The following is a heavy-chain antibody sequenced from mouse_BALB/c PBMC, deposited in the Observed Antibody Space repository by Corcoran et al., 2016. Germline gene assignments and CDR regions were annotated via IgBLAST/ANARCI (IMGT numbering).Heavy chain of an antibody. CDR3: ARDDGYAY. V-gene: IGHV3-6*02. J-gene: IGHJ3*01. CDR1: GYSITSGHY. D-gene: IGHD2-3*01. CDR2: ISYDGSN. Sequence: DVQLQESGPGLVKPSQSLSLTCSVTGYSITSGHYWNWIRQFPGKKLEWMGYISYDGSNNYNPSLKNRISITRDTSKNQFCLKLNSVTTEDTATYYCARDDGYAYWGQGTLVTVSA.